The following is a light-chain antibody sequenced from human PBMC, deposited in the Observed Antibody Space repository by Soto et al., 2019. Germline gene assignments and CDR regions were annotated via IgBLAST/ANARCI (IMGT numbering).Light chain of an antibody. CDR3: QQYHIWPPT. V-gene: IGKV3-15*01. CDR2: GAS. J-gene: IGKJ1*01. Sequence: EVVVTQSPATLSVSPGERATLSCRASQSVSSNLAWHRQILGQAPRLLIYGASTRATGIPARFSGSGSGTEFTLTISSLQSEDVAVYYCQQYHIWPPTFGQGTKVDIK. CDR1: QSVSSN.